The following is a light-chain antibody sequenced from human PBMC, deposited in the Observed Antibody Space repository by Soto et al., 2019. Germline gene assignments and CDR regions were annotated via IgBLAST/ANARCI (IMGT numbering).Light chain of an antibody. J-gene: IGLJ2*01. CDR1: SSDVGGYNY. CDR3: SSYAGSNNFEI. V-gene: IGLV2-8*01. Sequence: QSALTQPPSAFGSPGQSVTISCTGTSSDVGGYNYVSWYQQHPGKAPKLMIYEVSKRPSGVPDRFSGSKSGNTASLTVSGLQAEDEADYYCSSYAGSNNFEIFGGGTKLTVL. CDR2: EVS.